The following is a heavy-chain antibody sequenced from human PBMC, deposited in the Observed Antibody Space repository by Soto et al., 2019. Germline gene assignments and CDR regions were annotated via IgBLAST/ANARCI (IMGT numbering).Heavy chain of an antibody. J-gene: IGHJ3*02. CDR1: GFTFSSYG. D-gene: IGHD3-22*01. CDR3: ARGSGYYLDAFDI. CDR2: MWYDGSNK. Sequence: QVQLVESGGGVVQPGRSLRLSCAASGFTFSSYGMHWVRQAPGKGLEWVAVMWYDGSNKYYADSVKGRFTISRDNSKNTLYLQMNSLRAEDTAVYYCARGSGYYLDAFDIWGQGTMVTVSS. V-gene: IGHV3-33*01.